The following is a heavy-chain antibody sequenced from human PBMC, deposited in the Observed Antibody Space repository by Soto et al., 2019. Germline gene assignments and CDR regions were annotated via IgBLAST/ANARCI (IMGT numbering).Heavy chain of an antibody. CDR1: GFTVSSNY. J-gene: IGHJ4*02. D-gene: IGHD6-19*01. Sequence: PGGSLRLSCAASGFTVSSNYMSWVRQAPGKGLEWVSVIYSGGSTYYADSVKGRFTISRDNSKNTLYLQMNSLRAEDTALYYCARAVPMVYSSGWYYFDYWGQGTLVTVSS. V-gene: IGHV3-66*01. CDR2: IYSGGST. CDR3: ARAVPMVYSSGWYYFDY.